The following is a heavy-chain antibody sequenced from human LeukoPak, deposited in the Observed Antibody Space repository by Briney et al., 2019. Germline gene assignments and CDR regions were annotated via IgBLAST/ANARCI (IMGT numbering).Heavy chain of an antibody. CDR2: IYYSGST. CDR3: ARGGYSYDNWFDP. J-gene: IGHJ5*02. V-gene: IGHV4-59*01. D-gene: IGHD5-18*01. Sequence: SETLSLTCTVSGGSISSYYWSWIRQPPGKGLEWIGYIYYSGSTNYNPSLKSRVTISVDTSKNQFSLKLSSVTAADKAVYYCARGGYSYDNWFDPWGQGTLVTVSS. CDR1: GGSISSYY.